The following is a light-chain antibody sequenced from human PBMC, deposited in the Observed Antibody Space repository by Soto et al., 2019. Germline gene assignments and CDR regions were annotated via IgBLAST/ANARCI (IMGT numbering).Light chain of an antibody. Sequence: DNVMTQSALFLSVTPGEPASISCRSSHSLLHDNGFNFLNWYLQKPGQSPQLLISLGSSRASGVPDRFSGSASGRDFTLLISRVEAEDVGLFYCMHALETPLTFGGGAMVDNK. CDR3: MHALETPLT. J-gene: IGKJ4*01. CDR2: LGS. CDR1: HSLLHDNGFNF. V-gene: IGKV2-28*01.